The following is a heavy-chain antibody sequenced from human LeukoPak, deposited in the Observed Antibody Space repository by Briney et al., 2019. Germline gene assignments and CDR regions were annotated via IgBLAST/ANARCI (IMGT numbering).Heavy chain of an antibody. CDR1: GFTFSSYA. V-gene: IGHV3-33*08. D-gene: IGHD1-14*01. J-gene: IGHJ4*02. CDR2: IWYDGSNK. CDR3: ARNLDY. Sequence: PGGSLRLSCAASGFTFSSYAMSWVRQAPGKGLEWVAVIWYDGSNKYYADSVKGRFTISRDNSKNTLYLQMNSLRAEDTAVYYCARNLDYWGQGILVTVSS.